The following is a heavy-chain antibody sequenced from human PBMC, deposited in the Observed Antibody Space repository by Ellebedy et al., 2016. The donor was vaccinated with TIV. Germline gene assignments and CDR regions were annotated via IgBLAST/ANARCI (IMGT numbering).Heavy chain of an antibody. CDR2: IWNDGTNE. J-gene: IGHJ6*02. CDR1: GFGFRHFG. Sequence: PGGSLRLSCAASGFGFRHFGMHWVRQAPGKGLEWVAFIWNDGTNEYYADSVKGRFTISRDNSKNTLYLQMNSLRAEDTAVYYCARDGHYYDSGSYSVYGMDVWGQGTTVTVSS. V-gene: IGHV3-33*01. CDR3: ARDGHYYDSGSYSVYGMDV. D-gene: IGHD3-10*01.